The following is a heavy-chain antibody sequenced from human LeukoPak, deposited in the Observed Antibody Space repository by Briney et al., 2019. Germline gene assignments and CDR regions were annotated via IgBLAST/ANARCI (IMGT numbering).Heavy chain of an antibody. V-gene: IGHV4-38-2*02. CDR3: ARRIGAAAGFYYYYYMDV. J-gene: IGHJ6*03. CDR2: IYHSGST. D-gene: IGHD6-13*01. CDR1: GYSISSGYY. Sequence: SETLSLTCTVSGYSISSGYYWGWIRQPPGKGLEWIGSIYHSGSTYYNPSLKSRVTISVDTSRNQFSLELSSVTAADTAVYYCARRIGAAAGFYYYYYMDVWGKGTTVTVSS.